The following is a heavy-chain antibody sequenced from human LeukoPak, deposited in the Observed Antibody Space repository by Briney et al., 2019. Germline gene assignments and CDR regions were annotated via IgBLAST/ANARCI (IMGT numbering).Heavy chain of an antibody. CDR2: ISYDGSNA. CDR3: AKEEAADGDAFDI. Sequence: GGSLRLSCAASGFTLSSYGMHWVRQAPGKGLEWVTVISYDGSNAYFADSVKGRFTISRDNSKNTLYLQMSSLRAEDTAVYYCAKEEAADGDAFDIWGQGTMVTVS. D-gene: IGHD6-13*01. CDR1: GFTLSSYG. J-gene: IGHJ3*02. V-gene: IGHV3-30*18.